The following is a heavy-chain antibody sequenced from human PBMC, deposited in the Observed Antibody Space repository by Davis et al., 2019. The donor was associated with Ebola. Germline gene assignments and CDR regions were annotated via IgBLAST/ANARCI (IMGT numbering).Heavy chain of an antibody. CDR2: INPNTGGT. D-gene: IGHD6-13*01. J-gene: IGHJ4*02. CDR3: ARCPPAGSTPRFDY. V-gene: IGHV1-2*02. CDR1: GYTFTGYY. Sequence: ASVKVSCKASGYTFTGYYIYWVRQAPGQGLEWMGWINPNTGGTKYAQKFQGRVTMTRDTSISTAYMELSRLRSDDTAFYYCARCPPAGSTPRFDYWGQGALVTVSS.